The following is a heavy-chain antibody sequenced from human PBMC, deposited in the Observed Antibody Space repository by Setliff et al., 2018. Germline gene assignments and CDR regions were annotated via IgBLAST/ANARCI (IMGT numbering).Heavy chain of an antibody. J-gene: IGHJ4*02. CDR1: GFTYNNDW. CDR3: FGAGTCSY. D-gene: IGHD3-10*01. Sequence: PGGSLRLSCGASGFTYNNDWVSWVRQAPGKGLEWLASINPDGSEKYYVDSVKGRFTISRDNAKNSLSLQMNSLRTEDTAVYYCFGAGTCSYWGQGTQGTVSS. CDR2: INPDGSEK. V-gene: IGHV3-7*01.